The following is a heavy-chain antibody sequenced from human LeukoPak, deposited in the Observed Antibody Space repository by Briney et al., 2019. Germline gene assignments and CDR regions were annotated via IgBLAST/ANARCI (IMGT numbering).Heavy chain of an antibody. CDR1: GFTFSAYD. J-gene: IGHJ4*02. V-gene: IGHV3-69-1*01. Sequence: GGSLRLSCAASGFTFSAYDMNWVRQAPGKGLEWVSYISRSNNVYYAESVKGRFTISRDNAKNSLYLQMNSLRAEDTALYYCAKTTSGYYYPLDYWGQGTLVTVSS. CDR3: AKTTSGYYYPLDY. D-gene: IGHD3-22*01. CDR2: ISRSNNV.